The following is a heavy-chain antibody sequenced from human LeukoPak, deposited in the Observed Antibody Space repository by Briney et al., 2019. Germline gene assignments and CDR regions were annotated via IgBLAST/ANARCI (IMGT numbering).Heavy chain of an antibody. D-gene: IGHD2-8*01. CDR2: IYHSGST. CDR3: ARVPMGDGLGYCTNGVCSDPNYYYYMDV. CDR1: GDSISSGDYS. J-gene: IGHJ6*03. V-gene: IGHV4-38-2*01. Sequence: PSETLSLTCAVSGDSISSGDYSWSWIRQPPGKGLEWIGSIYHSGSTYYNPSRKSRVTISVDTSENPFSLKLSSVTAADTAVYYCARVPMGDGLGYCTNGVCSDPNYYYYMDVWGKGTTVTVSS.